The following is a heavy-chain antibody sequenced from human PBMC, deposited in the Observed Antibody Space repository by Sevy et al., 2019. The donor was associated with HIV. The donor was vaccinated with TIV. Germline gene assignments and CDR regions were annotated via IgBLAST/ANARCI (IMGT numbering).Heavy chain of an antibody. D-gene: IGHD3-3*01. J-gene: IGHJ6*02. V-gene: IGHV3-49*04. CDR3: ARTYDFWSTYHTGSYYYYGLDV. Sequence: GGSLRLSCSTSGFNLGDYAMSWVRQSPGKGLEWVGFMRSKAFAGPTEYAASVKGSFTMSRDNSKNTLFLQMNSLRAEDTAVYYSARTYDFWSTYHTGSYYYYGLDVWGQGTTVTVSS. CDR2: MRSKAFAGPT. CDR1: GFNLGDYA.